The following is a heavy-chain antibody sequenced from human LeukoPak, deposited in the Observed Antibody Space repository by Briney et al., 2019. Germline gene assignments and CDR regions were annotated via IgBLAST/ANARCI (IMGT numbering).Heavy chain of an antibody. V-gene: IGHV3-7*03. CDR3: ARARGGYDFDY. J-gene: IGHJ4*02. CDR2: IKQDGSEK. D-gene: IGHD5-12*01. Sequence: PGGSLRLSCAASRFTFSSYWMSWVRQAPGEGLEWVANIKQDGSEKYYVDSVKGRFTISRDNAKNSLYLQLSSLRAEDTAVYYCARARGGYDFDYWGQGTLVTVSS. CDR1: RFTFSSYW.